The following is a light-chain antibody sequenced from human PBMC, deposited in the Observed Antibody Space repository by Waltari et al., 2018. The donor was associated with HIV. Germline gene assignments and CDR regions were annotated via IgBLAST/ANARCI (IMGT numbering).Light chain of an antibody. CDR3: QVWDFTTDHVV. CDR1: TVGSKR. V-gene: IGLV3-21*03. J-gene: IGLJ3*02. Sequence: SYILTQSPSVSVAPGKTAKISWGGDTVGSKRVHWYQQKSGQAPLLVIYDDAARPSGIPARFACSNSGNTATLTITSVEVGDEADYYCQVWDFTTDHVVFGGGTKLTVL. CDR2: DDA.